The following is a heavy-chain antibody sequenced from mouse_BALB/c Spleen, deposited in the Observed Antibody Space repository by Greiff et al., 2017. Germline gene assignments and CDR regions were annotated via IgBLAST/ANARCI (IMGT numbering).Heavy chain of an antibody. D-gene: IGHD2-1*01. CDR3: ARWDYGNYENAMDY. Sequence: QVQLQQSGAELVRPGTSVKVSCKASGYAFTNYLIEWVKQRPGQGLEWIGVINPGSGGTNYNEKFKGKATLTADKSSSTAYMHLSSLTSDDSAVYFCARWDYGNYENAMDYWGQGTSVTVSS. J-gene: IGHJ4*01. CDR1: GYAFTNYL. V-gene: IGHV1-54*01. CDR2: INPGSGGT.